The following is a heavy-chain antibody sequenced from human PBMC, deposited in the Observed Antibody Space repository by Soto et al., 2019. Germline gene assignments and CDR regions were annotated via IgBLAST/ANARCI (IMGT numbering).Heavy chain of an antibody. D-gene: IGHD3-16*01. CDR3: AQFGGAYSGFD. J-gene: IGHJ1*01. Sequence: QAQLQEAGPGLVKPSETLSLTCTVSSGSISDFYWSWIRQHPGKGLEYIGHLSYTGSPNYNPSLIRRVTVSVDKSNHHFSLILRSVTAADTAVYYCAQFGGAYSGFDWGPGGLVTVSS. V-gene: IGHV4-59*01. CDR1: SGSISDFY. CDR2: LSYTGSP.